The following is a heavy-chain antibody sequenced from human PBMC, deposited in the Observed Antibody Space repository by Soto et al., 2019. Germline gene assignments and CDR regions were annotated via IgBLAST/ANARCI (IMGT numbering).Heavy chain of an antibody. CDR2: IYYSGST. Sequence: SETLSLTCTVSGGSISSSDYYWSWIRQPPGKGLEWIGYIYYSGSTYYNPSLKSRVTISVDTSKNQFSLKLSSVTAADTAVYFCARGTLAYSGYDLDYWGQGTLVTVSS. J-gene: IGHJ4*02. CDR1: GGSISSSDYY. V-gene: IGHV4-30-4*01. D-gene: IGHD5-12*01. CDR3: ARGTLAYSGYDLDY.